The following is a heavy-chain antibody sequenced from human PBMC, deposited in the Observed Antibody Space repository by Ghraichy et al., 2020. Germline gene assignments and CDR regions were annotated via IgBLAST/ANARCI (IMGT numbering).Heavy chain of an antibody. CDR2: ITRSSSFK. CDR1: GLSDYS. Sequence: GGSLRLSCVGSGLSDYSMNWVRQSPGKGLEWISYITRSSSFKSYTDSVKGRFTISRDNAQNSLYLQMNSLRDEDTAVYYCARVSSVGRFDYYDGMDVWGRGTTVTVSS. J-gene: IGHJ6*02. D-gene: IGHD3-10*01. CDR3: ARVSSVGRFDYYDGMDV. V-gene: IGHV3-48*02.